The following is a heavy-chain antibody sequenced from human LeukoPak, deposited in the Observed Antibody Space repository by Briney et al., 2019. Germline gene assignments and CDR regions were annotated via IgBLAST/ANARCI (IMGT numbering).Heavy chain of an antibody. CDR2: IYYSGST. Sequence: SETLSLTCSVSGGSISSHYWSWLRQPPGKGLEWIGYIYYSGSTNYNPSLKSRVTISVDTSKNQFSLKLSSVTAADTAVYYCARGGGSGGWGQGTLVTVSS. D-gene: IGHD3-10*01. J-gene: IGHJ4*02. CDR1: GGSISSHY. V-gene: IGHV4-59*11. CDR3: ARGGGSGG.